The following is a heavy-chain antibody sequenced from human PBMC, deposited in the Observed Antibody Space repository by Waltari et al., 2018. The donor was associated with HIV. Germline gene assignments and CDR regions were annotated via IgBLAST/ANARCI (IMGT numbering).Heavy chain of an antibody. Sequence: EVQLLESGGGLAQPGGSLRLSCAVSEFTFSNYAMSWVRQAPGEGLEWVSGISGSGFSTYYADSVKGRFTISRDNSKSTLYLQMNNLRAEDTAVYYCARCQRFLEWLYVYYGMDVWGQGTTVTVSS. J-gene: IGHJ6*02. CDR2: ISGSGFST. D-gene: IGHD3-3*01. CDR3: ARCQRFLEWLYVYYGMDV. V-gene: IGHV3-23*01. CDR1: EFTFSNYA.